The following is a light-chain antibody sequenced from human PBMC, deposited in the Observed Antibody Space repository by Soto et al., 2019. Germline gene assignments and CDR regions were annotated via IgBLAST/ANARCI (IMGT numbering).Light chain of an antibody. CDR2: DVS. Sequence: EIVLTQSPATLSLSPGERATLSCRASQSVVKCLAWYQQKPGQAPRLLIYDVSSRAPGIPARFSGSGSGTDFTLTISSLEPEDFGVYYCQQCNNWPITFGQGTRLEIK. CDR1: QSVVKC. V-gene: IGKV3-11*01. J-gene: IGKJ5*01. CDR3: QQCNNWPIT.